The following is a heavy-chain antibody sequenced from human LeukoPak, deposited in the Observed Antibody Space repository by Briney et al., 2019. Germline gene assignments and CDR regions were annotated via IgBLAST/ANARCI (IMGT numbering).Heavy chain of an antibody. D-gene: IGHD2-2*01. CDR1: GFTFSSYP. J-gene: IGHJ6*03. CDR2: VSDDGNKK. Sequence: PGGSLRLSCAASGFTFSSYPMHWVRQAPGKGLEWVAVVSDDGNKKFDADFVKGRFTISRDNSKNTLYLQMNSLRGEDTAVYYCARGQLLLEGYFYYMDVWGEGTTVAVS. CDR3: ARGQLLLEGYFYYMDV. V-gene: IGHV3-30-3*01.